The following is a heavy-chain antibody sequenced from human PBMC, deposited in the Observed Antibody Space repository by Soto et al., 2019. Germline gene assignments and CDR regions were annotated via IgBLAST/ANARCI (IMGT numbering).Heavy chain of an antibody. CDR2: ISGSGGAT. CDR3: AIGEWLSTASFTR. J-gene: IGHJ4*01. D-gene: IGHD3-3*01. Sequence: PGKGLEWVSAISGSGGATYYADSVKGRFTVSRDNSRNTVYLQVDSLRVEDTAVYYCAIGEWLSTASFTRWGNGTLVPVSS. V-gene: IGHV3-23*01.